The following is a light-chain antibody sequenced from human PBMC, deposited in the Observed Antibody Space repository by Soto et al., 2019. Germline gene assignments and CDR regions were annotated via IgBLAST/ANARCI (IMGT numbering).Light chain of an antibody. CDR3: SSYAGSNNFVV. J-gene: IGLJ2*01. V-gene: IGLV2-8*01. Sequence: QSALTQPPSASGSPGQSVTISCTGTSSYVGGDNYVSWYQQHPGKAPKLMIYDVSKRPSGVPDRFSGSKSGNTASLTVSGLQAEEEAEYHCSSYAGSNNFVVFGGGTKLTVL. CDR1: SSYVGGDNY. CDR2: DVS.